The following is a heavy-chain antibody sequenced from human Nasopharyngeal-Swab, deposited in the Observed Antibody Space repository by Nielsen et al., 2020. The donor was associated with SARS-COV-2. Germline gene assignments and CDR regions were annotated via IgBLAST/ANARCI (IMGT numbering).Heavy chain of an antibody. V-gene: IGHV1-18*01. CDR3: ARGRVADGAFDI. D-gene: IGHD3-3*01. CDR2: ISTYNGQT. CDR1: GYTFTTYS. Sequence: ASVKVSCKASGYTFTTYSISWVRQALGQGLEWMGWISTYNGQTDYAQRLQGRVTMTTDTSTGTAYMALRTLKSDDTAVYYCARGRVADGAFDIWGQGTMVTVSS. J-gene: IGHJ3*02.